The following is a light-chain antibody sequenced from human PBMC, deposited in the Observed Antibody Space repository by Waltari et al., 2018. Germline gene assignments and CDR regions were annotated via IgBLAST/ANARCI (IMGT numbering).Light chain of an antibody. J-gene: IGKJ1*01. CDR1: QSVFYNSNNKNY. Sequence: DIVMTQSPDSLALSLGERATINCKSSQSVFYNSNNKNYLAWYQQKPGQPPKLLLYWASTREPGVPDRFSGSASGANFTLTISSLQAEDVAFYYCQQYYTTPWTFGQGTKVEIK. CDR2: WAS. CDR3: QQYYTTPWT. V-gene: IGKV4-1*01.